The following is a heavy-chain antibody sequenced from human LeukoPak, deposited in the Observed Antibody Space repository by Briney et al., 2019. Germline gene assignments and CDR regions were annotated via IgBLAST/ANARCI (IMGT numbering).Heavy chain of an antibody. V-gene: IGHV3-30*02. Sequence: GGSLRLSCAASGFTFSSYGMHWVRQAPGKGLEWVAFIRYDGSNKYYADSVKGRFTISRDNSKNTLYLQMNSLRVEDTAVYYCAKDHYYGSGSYYNDNYMDVWGKGTTVTISS. J-gene: IGHJ6*03. CDR2: IRYDGSNK. D-gene: IGHD3-10*01. CDR1: GFTFSSYG. CDR3: AKDHYYGSGSYYNDNYMDV.